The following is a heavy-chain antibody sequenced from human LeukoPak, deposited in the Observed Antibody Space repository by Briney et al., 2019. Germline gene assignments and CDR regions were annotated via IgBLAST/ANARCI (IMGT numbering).Heavy chain of an antibody. J-gene: IGHJ4*02. Sequence: GGSLRLSCAASGFTFSSYSMNWVRQAPGKGLEWVSCISSSSSYIYYADSVKGRFTISRDNSKNSLYLQMKGLRAEDTALYYCARRGYYDYTGFDYWGQGTLVTVSS. D-gene: IGHD3-16*01. V-gene: IGHV3-21*01. CDR1: GFTFSSYS. CDR3: ARRGYYDYTGFDY. CDR2: ISSSSSYI.